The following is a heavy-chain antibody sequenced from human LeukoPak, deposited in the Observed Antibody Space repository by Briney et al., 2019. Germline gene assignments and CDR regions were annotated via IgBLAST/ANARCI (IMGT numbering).Heavy chain of an antibody. D-gene: IGHD2-2*01. Sequence: GGFLRLSCAASGFNFNTFWMTWVRQAPGKGLEWVANIKEDGSEEYYVDSVKGRFTISRDNAKNSLYLQMNSLRAEDTAVYYCARPRYCSSISCYFHAFDVWGQGTMVTVSS. J-gene: IGHJ3*01. CDR2: IKEDGSEE. CDR3: ARPRYCSSISCYFHAFDV. V-gene: IGHV3-7*01. CDR1: GFNFNTFW.